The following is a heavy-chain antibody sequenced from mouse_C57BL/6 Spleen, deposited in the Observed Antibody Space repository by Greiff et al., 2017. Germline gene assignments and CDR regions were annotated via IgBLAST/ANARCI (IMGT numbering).Heavy chain of an antibody. CDR2: ISDGGSYT. Sequence: EVQGVESGGGLVKPGGSLKLSCAASGFTFSSYAMSWVRQTPGQRLEWVATISDGGSYTYYPDNVKGRFTISRDNAKNNLYLQMSHLKSEDTAMYYCARDPKDYAMDYWGQGTSVTVSS. CDR1: GFTFSSYA. V-gene: IGHV5-4*01. CDR3: ARDPKDYAMDY. J-gene: IGHJ4*01.